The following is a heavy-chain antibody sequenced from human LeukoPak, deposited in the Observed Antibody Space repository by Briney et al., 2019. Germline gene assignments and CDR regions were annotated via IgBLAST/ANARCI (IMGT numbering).Heavy chain of an antibody. CDR2: IYQSGST. Sequence: PSETLSLTCAVSGGSISSSYWWSWVRQPPGKGPEWIGEIYQSGSTNYNPSLKSRVTMSVDKSKNQFSLKLSSVTAADTAVYYCARALISREGIDYWGQGTLVTVSS. V-gene: IGHV4-4*02. CDR1: GGSISSSYW. J-gene: IGHJ4*02. CDR3: ARALISREGIDY. D-gene: IGHD1-26*01.